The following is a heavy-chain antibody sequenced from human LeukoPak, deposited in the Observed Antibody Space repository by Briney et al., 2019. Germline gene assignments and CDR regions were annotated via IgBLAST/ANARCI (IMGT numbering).Heavy chain of an antibody. CDR3: AKDRERNGMARGVVDY. CDR2: ISGSGGST. Sequence: GGSLRLSCAASGFTFSSYAMSWVRQAPGKGLEWVSAISGSGGSTYYADSVKGRFTISRDNSKNTLYLQMNSLRAEDTAVYYCAKDRERNGMARGVVDYWGQGTLVTVSS. D-gene: IGHD3-10*01. J-gene: IGHJ4*02. V-gene: IGHV3-23*01. CDR1: GFTFSSYA.